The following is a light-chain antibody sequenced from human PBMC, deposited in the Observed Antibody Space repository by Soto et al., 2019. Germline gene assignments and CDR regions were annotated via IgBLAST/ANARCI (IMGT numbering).Light chain of an antibody. CDR2: EVN. J-gene: IGLJ2*01. CDR1: SSDVGGYKY. CDR3: SSYAGSNNLL. V-gene: IGLV2-8*01. Sequence: QSALTQPRSVSGSPGQSVTISCTGTSSDVGGYKYVSWYQHHPGKAPKLMIYEVNKRPSGVPDRFSGSKSGNTASLTVSGLLPEDEADYYCSSYAGSNNLLFGGGTKLTVL.